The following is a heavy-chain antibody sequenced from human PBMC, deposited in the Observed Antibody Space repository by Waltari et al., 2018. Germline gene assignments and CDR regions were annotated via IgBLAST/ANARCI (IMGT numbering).Heavy chain of an antibody. D-gene: IGHD3-22*01. Sequence: QVQLQQWGAGLLKPSETLSLTCAVYGGSFSGYYWSWIRQPPGQGLEWIGEINHSGSTNYNPSLKSRVTISVDTSKNQFSLKLSSVTAADTAVYYCARGLRRLFLPTANYYYYYGMDVWGQGTTVTVSS. J-gene: IGHJ6*02. CDR2: INHSGST. CDR1: GGSFSGYY. CDR3: ARGLRRLFLPTANYYYYYGMDV. V-gene: IGHV4-34*01.